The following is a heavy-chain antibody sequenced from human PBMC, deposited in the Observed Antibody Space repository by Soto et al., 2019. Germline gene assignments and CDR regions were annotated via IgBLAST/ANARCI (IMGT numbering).Heavy chain of an antibody. V-gene: IGHV1-69*13. J-gene: IGHJ6*02. D-gene: IGHD3-3*01. Sequence: SVKVSCKASGGTFSSYAISWVRQAPGQGLEWMGGIIPIFGTANYAQKFQGRVTITADESTSTAYMELSSLRSEDTAVYYCARVRRSITIFGVARAPRYYYYGMDVWGQGTTVTVSS. CDR1: GGTFSSYA. CDR3: ARVRRSITIFGVARAPRYYYYGMDV. CDR2: IIPIFGTA.